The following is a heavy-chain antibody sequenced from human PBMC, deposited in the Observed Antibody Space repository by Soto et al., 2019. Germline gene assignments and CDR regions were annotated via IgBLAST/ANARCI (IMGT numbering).Heavy chain of an antibody. V-gene: IGHV3-33*01. Sequence: QVQVVESGGGVVQPGTSLRLSCAASGFTFSNFGMHWVRQAPGKGLEWVAVIWHDGKNKYYADSVEGRFTISRDNSKNTLNLQMNSLRAEDTAVYYSARYPGKDEAIDYWGQGTLVIVSS. CDR2: IWHDGKNK. CDR3: ARYPGKDEAIDY. J-gene: IGHJ4*02. CDR1: GFTFSNFG.